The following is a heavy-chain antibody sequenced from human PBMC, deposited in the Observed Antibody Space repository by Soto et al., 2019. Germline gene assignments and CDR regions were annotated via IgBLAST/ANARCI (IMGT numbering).Heavy chain of an antibody. D-gene: IGHD3-9*01. Sequence: SETLSLTCSVSGASISSYYWTWIRQPPGGGLEWIGYMRHTQGTNDNPSLRGRVHMSIDTSMNQFSLTLTSVTAADTAVYYCARVPFVGYFDWLDPWGHGTLVTSPQ. CDR1: GASISSYY. CDR2: MRHTQGT. CDR3: ARVPFVGYFDWLDP. J-gene: IGHJ5*02. V-gene: IGHV4-59*01.